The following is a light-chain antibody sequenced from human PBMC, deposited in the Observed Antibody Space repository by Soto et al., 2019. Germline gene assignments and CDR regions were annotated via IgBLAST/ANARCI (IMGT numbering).Light chain of an antibody. J-gene: IGKJ1*01. V-gene: IGKV3-20*01. CDR2: DAS. Sequence: EIVLTQSPGTLSLAPGERATLSCRASLSVTSNFVAWYQQRPGQAPRLLLYDASNRATGIPDRFSGSVSGTDFSLTISRLEPEDFAVYYCQQYGSSVWTFGQGTRVEIK. CDR1: LSVTSNF. CDR3: QQYGSSVWT.